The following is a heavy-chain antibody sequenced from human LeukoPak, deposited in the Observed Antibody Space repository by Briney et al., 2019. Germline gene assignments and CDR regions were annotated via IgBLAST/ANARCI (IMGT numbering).Heavy chain of an antibody. V-gene: IGHV1-69*04. D-gene: IGHD6-13*01. Sequence: ASVTVSCKASGGTFSRYAISWVRQPPGQGLEWMGRIIPILGIANYAQKFQGRVTITAHKSTRTAYMELSSLTSEHTAVYYCAREQQLVLNHSYYYMAVWGKGTTVTVSS. CDR2: IIPILGIA. CDR1: GGTFSRYA. CDR3: AREQQLVLNHSYYYMAV. J-gene: IGHJ6*03.